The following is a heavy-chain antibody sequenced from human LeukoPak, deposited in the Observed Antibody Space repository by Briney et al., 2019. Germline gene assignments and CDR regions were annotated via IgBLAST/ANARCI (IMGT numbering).Heavy chain of an antibody. V-gene: IGHV3-23*01. J-gene: IGHJ4*02. CDR2: ISDSGHST. Sequence: GGSLRLSCAASGFTLSNYDMSWVRQAPGKGLEWVSAISDSGHSTYYADSVKGRFTISRDNAKNSLYLQMNSLRAEDTAVYYCARDGGRKDDYWGQGTLVTVSS. D-gene: IGHD2-15*01. CDR3: ARDGGRKDDY. CDR1: GFTLSNYD.